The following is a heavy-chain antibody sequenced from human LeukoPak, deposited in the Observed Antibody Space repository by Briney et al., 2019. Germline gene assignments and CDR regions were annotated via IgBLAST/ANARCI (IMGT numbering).Heavy chain of an antibody. CDR3: AKGAYSSDSYGGD. CDR1: GFTFSNYW. J-gene: IGHJ4*02. Sequence: GGSLRLFCAASGFTFSNYWMSWVRQAPGKGLEWVANINQHGGDIHYVDSVKGRFTISRHNAKNSVYLQMNSLRAEDTALYYCAKGAYSSDSYGGDWGQGTLVTVSS. D-gene: IGHD6-19*01. V-gene: IGHV3-7*03. CDR2: INQHGGDI.